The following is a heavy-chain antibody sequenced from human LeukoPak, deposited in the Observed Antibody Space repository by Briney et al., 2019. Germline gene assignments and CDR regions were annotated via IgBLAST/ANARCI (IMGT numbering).Heavy chain of an antibody. Sequence: SETLSLTCAVYGGSFSGYYWTWIRQTPEKGLEWIGEMNPSGSTSYNPSLKSRVTISVDTSKNQFSLKLSSVTAADMAVFYCARGRQDVTMIVVVMTAVSYYLDVWGKGTTVTVS. D-gene: IGHD3-22*01. CDR3: ARGRQDVTMIVVVMTAVSYYLDV. CDR2: MNPSGST. CDR1: GGSFSGYY. V-gene: IGHV4-34*01. J-gene: IGHJ6*03.